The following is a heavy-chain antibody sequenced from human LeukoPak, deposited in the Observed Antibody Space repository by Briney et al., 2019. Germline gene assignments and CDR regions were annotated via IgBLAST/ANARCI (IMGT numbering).Heavy chain of an antibody. CDR1: GASMSNYY. CDR3: ARDGYYDILTGYSENWFDP. Sequence: SETLSLTCNVSGASMSNYYWVWIRQPPGKGLEWIGSIYHSGTTYSGSTYYNPSLKSRVTISLDTSKNQFSLKVGSVTAADTAVYYCARDGYYDILTGYSENWFDPWGQGTLVTVSS. J-gene: IGHJ5*02. V-gene: IGHV4-39*07. CDR2: IYHSGTTYSGST. D-gene: IGHD3-9*01.